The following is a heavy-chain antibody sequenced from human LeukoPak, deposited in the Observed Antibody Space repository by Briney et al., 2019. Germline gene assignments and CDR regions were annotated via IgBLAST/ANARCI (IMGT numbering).Heavy chain of an antibody. CDR1: GFTFSSYW. V-gene: IGHV3-74*01. D-gene: IGHD3-10*01. CDR2: INSDGSST. J-gene: IGHJ4*02. Sequence: PGGSLRLSCAASGFTFSSYWMHWVRQAPGKGLVWVSRINSDGSSTSYADSVKGRFTISRDNAKNTLYLQMNSLRAEDTAVYYCARAKGSLLWFGELSTPRIFDYWGQGTLVTVSS. CDR3: ARAKGSLLWFGELSTPRIFDY.